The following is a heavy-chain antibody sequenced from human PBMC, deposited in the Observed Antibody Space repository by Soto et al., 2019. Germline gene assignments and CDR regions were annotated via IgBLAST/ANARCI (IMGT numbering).Heavy chain of an antibody. Sequence: VASVKVSCKASGYTFTSYYMHWVRQAPGQGLEWMGIINPSGGSTSYAQKFQGRVTMTRDTSTSTVYMELSSLRSEDTAVYYCARDGVELRLENYYYGMDVWGQGTTVTVSS. CDR1: GYTFTSYY. D-gene: IGHD1-7*01. CDR2: INPSGGST. V-gene: IGHV1-46*01. J-gene: IGHJ6*02. CDR3: ARDGVELRLENYYYGMDV.